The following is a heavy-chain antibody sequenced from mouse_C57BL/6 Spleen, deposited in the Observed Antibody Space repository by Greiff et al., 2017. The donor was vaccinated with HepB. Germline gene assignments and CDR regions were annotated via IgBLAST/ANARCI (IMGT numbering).Heavy chain of an antibody. CDR2: IRNKANGYTT. CDR3: ARYDTTVVPYAMDY. CDR1: GFTFTDYY. V-gene: IGHV7-3*01. J-gene: IGHJ4*01. Sequence: EVKLVESGGGLLQPGGSLSLSCAASGFTFTDYYMSWVRQPPGKALEWLGFIRNKANGYTTEYSASVKGRFTISRDNSQSILYLQMNALRAEDSATYYCARYDTTVVPYAMDYWGQGTSVTVSS. D-gene: IGHD1-1*01.